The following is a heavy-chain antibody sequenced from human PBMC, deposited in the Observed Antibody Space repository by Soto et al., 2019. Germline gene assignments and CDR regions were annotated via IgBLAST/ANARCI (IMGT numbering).Heavy chain of an antibody. J-gene: IGHJ5*02. CDR3: ARGSGGSCYSPYNWFDP. V-gene: IGHV2-70*01. CDR1: GFSLSTSGMC. D-gene: IGHD2-15*01. CDR2: IDWDDDK. Sequence: GSGPTLVNPTQTLTLTCTFSGFSLSTSGMCVSWIRQPPGKALEWLALIDWDDDKYYSTSLKTRLTISKDTSKNQVVLTMTNMDPVDTATYYCARGSGGSCYSPYNWFDPWGQGTLVTVSS.